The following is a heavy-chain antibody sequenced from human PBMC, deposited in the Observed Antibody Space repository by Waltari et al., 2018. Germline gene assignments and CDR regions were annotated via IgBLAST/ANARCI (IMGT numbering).Heavy chain of an antibody. Sequence: QVQLQESVPGLVKPSETMSLTCTVSGGSISSYYRRWIRQPQGKGLEWIGYIYYSGSTNDTPSRTTRVTIPVDTSKHPFPLNLSSVTAADTALYYSVRDQRVYWNIVGAFDIWGQGTMVTVSS. D-gene: IGHD1-1*01. CDR2: IYYSGST. CDR3: VRDQRVYWNIVGAFDI. V-gene: IGHV4-59*01. J-gene: IGHJ3*02. CDR1: GGSISSYY.